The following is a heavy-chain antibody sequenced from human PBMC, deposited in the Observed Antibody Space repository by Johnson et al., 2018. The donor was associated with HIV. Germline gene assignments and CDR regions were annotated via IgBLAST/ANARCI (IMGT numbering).Heavy chain of an antibody. CDR3: ARDGESQRLPLGDAFDV. Sequence: VQLVESGGGLVQPGGSLRLSCAASGFTVSNNYMNWVRQAPGKGLEWVSLIYRDNSTYYADSVRGRFTISRDNSKNTLYLQMDNLRVEDTAIYYCARDGESQRLPLGDAFDVWGQGTLVTVSS. CDR2: IYRDNST. J-gene: IGHJ3*01. CDR1: GFTVSNNY. V-gene: IGHV3-66*01. D-gene: IGHD6-25*01.